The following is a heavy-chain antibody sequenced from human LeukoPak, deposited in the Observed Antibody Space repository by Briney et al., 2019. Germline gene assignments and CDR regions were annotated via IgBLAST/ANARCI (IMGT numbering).Heavy chain of an antibody. Sequence: SETLSLTCAVYGGSFSGYYWSWIRQPPGKGLEWIGEINHSGSTNYNPSLKSRVTISVDTSKNQFSLKLSSVTAADTAVYYCARGRHYYGSGSYYSRNFDYWGQGTLVTVSS. CDR2: INHSGST. CDR1: GGSFSGYY. D-gene: IGHD3-10*01. J-gene: IGHJ4*02. V-gene: IGHV4-34*01. CDR3: ARGRHYYGSGSYYSRNFDY.